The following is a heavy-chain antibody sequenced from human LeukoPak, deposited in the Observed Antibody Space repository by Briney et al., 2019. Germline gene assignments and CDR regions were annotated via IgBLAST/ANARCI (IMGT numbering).Heavy chain of an antibody. J-gene: IGHJ4*02. CDR3: AVSIQAPAIPAFDY. CDR1: GNNFSRY. Sequence: ASVTVSCNTSGNNFSRYIHWMRQAPGQGLEWMGWIDPHSGGTNSAQKFQGRVTMTGDTSISAVYMELTSLRSDDTAVYYCAVSIQAPAIPAFDYWGQGTLVTVSS. CDR2: IDPHSGGT. D-gene: IGHD2-21*02. V-gene: IGHV1-2*02.